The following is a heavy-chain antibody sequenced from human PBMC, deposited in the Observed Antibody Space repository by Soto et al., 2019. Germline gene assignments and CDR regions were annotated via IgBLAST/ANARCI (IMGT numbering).Heavy chain of an antibody. Sequence: QVQLVQSGTEVKKPGSSVKVSCKASGGTFSSYGFSWVRQAPGQGLDWMGGIIPIFGTVRYAQKFQGRVKITADESTSTVYMELSSLRSEDTAVYYCARAKYCSGGTCLHYFDYWGQGTLVTVSS. D-gene: IGHD2-15*01. CDR1: GGTFSSYG. J-gene: IGHJ4*02. V-gene: IGHV1-69*12. CDR2: IIPIFGTV. CDR3: ARAKYCSGGTCLHYFDY.